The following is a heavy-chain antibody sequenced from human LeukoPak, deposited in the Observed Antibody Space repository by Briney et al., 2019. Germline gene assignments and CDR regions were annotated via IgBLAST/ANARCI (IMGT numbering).Heavy chain of an antibody. CDR2: INPNSGST. V-gene: IGHV1/OR15-1*04. CDR3: ARDPARPNYFDY. D-gene: IGHD6-6*01. J-gene: IGHJ4*02. Sequence: ASVKVSCKASGYIFTDYYMHWVRQAPGQELGWMGRINPNSGSTNYAQKFQGRVSMTRDTSTSTVYMELSSLRSEDTAVYYCARDPARPNYFDYWGQGTLVTVSS. CDR1: GYIFTDYY.